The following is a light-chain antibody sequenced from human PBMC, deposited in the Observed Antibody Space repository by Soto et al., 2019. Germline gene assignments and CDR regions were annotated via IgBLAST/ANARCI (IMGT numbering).Light chain of an antibody. Sequence: EIVLTQSPGTLSLSPGERATLSCRASQSVRSSYLAWHQQKPGQAPRLLIYGASSRATGIPDRFSGSGSGTDVTLTISGLEPEDFAVYFCQQYDSSPLTFGGGTKVEIK. J-gene: IGKJ4*01. CDR2: GAS. CDR1: QSVRSSY. V-gene: IGKV3-20*01. CDR3: QQYDSSPLT.